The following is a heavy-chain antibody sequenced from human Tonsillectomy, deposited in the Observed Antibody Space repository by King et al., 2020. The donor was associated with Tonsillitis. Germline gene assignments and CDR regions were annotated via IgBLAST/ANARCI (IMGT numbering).Heavy chain of an antibody. CDR3: AKGRGRFGDYFDY. D-gene: IGHD3-10*01. V-gene: IGHV3-30*18. CDR1: GFTFSSYG. CDR2: ISYDGSNK. Sequence: QLVQSGGGVVQPGRYLRLSCAASGFTFSSYGMHWVRQAPGKGLEWVEVISYDGSNKYYADSVKGRFTISRDNSKNTLYLQMNSLRAEDTAVYYCAKGRGRFGDYFDYWGQGTLVTVSS. J-gene: IGHJ4*02.